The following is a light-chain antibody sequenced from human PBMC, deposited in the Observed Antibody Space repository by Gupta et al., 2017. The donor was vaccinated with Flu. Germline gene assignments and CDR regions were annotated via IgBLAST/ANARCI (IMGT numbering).Light chain of an antibody. CDR2: KDT. CDR3: QSADSSGAYDV. CDR1: ALPKQY. V-gene: IGLV3-25*03. J-gene: IGLJ1*01. Sequence: SYELTQPPSVSVSPGQTARITCSGDALPKQYAYWYQQKSGQAPVLVIYKDTERPSGIPERFSGSSSGTTVTLTINGAQAEDEADYYCQSADSSGAYDVFGTGTKVNVL.